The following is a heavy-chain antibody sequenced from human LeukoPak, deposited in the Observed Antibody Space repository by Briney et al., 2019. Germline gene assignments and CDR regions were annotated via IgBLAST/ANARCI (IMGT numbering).Heavy chain of an antibody. Sequence: PSETLSLTCAVYGGSFSGYYWSWIRQPPGKGLEWIGEINHSGSTNYNPSLKSRVTISVDTSKNQFSLELSSVTAADTAVYYCARLGSASGWYYFDYWGQGTLVTVSS. CDR2: INHSGST. CDR3: ARLGSASGWYYFDY. D-gene: IGHD6-19*01. CDR1: GGSFSGYY. J-gene: IGHJ4*02. V-gene: IGHV4-34*01.